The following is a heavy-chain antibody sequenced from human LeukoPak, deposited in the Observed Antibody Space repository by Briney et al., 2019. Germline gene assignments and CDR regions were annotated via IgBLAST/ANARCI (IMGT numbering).Heavy chain of an antibody. CDR1: GYTFTGYY. V-gene: IGHV1-2*06. J-gene: IGHJ6*03. Sequence: GASVKVSCKASGYTFTGYYIHWVRQAPGQGLEWMGRINPNSGDTNYAQKFQGRVTMTRDTSISTAYMELSSLRSDDTAVYYCSRDFGEPTGYYMDVWGKGTTVTVSS. D-gene: IGHD3-3*01. CDR2: INPNSGDT. CDR3: SRDFGEPTGYYMDV.